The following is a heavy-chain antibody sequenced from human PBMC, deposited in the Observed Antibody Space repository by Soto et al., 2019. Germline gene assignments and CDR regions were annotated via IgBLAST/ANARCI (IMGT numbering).Heavy chain of an antibody. Sequence: GGSLRLSCAASGFTFSSYAMSWVRQAPGKGLEWVSAISGSGGSTYYADSVKGRFTISRDNSKNTLYLQMNSLRAEDTAVYYCANPPYGDYEVYYYYYGMDVWGQGTTVTVSS. V-gene: IGHV3-23*01. CDR2: ISGSGGST. D-gene: IGHD4-17*01. CDR3: ANPPYGDYEVYYYYYGMDV. J-gene: IGHJ6*02. CDR1: GFTFSSYA.